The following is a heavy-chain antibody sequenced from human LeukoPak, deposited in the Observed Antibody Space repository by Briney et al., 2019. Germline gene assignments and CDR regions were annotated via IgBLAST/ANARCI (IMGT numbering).Heavy chain of an antibody. D-gene: IGHD2-21*02. V-gene: IGHV3-43*02. CDR2: ITANGDST. CDR3: AIDVEAGTAGFSFDY. Sequence: GGSLRLSCAASGFSFAYYAMHWVRQAPGKGLEWVSLITANGDSTYYAYSVNGRFTISIENRKNYLSLHMNILSTEATDSSVYAIDVEAGTAGFSFDYWGEGTLVAVSS. J-gene: IGHJ4*02. CDR1: GFSFAYYA.